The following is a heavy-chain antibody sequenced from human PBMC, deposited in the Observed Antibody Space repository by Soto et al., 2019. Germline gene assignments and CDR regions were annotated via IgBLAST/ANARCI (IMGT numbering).Heavy chain of an antibody. D-gene: IGHD4-4*01. Sequence: DVQLVESGGGFVKPGGSLRLSCAASGFTFSDAWMSWVRQAPGKGLEWLGCIKRNTDGGTTNYAPPVKGRFTISRDDSRNMLYLQMNSLKTEDTAVYYCTTVSTVTTSSSWGQGTLVTVSS. CDR1: GFTFSDAW. CDR2: IKRNTDGGTT. CDR3: TTVSTVTTSSS. V-gene: IGHV3-15*01. J-gene: IGHJ4*02.